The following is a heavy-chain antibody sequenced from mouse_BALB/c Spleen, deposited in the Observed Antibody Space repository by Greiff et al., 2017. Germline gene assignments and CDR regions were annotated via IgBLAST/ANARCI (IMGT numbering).Heavy chain of an antibody. CDR3: ARHPQSDQAAIAY. D-gene: IGHD3-2*02. CDR1: GFSFTSYG. Sequence: EVQLVESGPDLVKPARSLSLSCAVSGFSFTSYGMSWVRQTSDKRLVWVATISSGGSYTYYPDSVKGRFTISRDNAKNTLYLQMSSLKSEDTAIYYCARHPQSDQAAIAYWGQGTLVTVSA. CDR2: ISSGGSYT. V-gene: IGHV5-6*01. J-gene: IGHJ3*01.